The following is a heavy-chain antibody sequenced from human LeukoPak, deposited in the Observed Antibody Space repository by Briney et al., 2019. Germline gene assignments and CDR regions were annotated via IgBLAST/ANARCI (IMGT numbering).Heavy chain of an antibody. CDR3: ARDTWELQHH. D-gene: IGHD1-26*01. J-gene: IGHJ5*02. Sequence: GGSLRLSCAASGFTVSSNYMSWVRQAPGKGLEWVSVIYSGGSTYYADSVKGRFTISRDNSKNTLYPQMNSLRAEDTAVYYCARDTWELQHHWGQGTLVTVSS. V-gene: IGHV3-66*02. CDR1: GFTVSSNY. CDR2: IYSGGST.